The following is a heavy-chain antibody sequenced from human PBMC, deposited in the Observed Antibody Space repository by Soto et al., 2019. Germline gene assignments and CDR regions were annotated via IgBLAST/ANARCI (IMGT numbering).Heavy chain of an antibody. J-gene: IGHJ6*02. V-gene: IGHV1-69*13. CDR1: GGTFSSYA. Sequence: SVKVSCKASGGTFSSYAISWVRQAPGQGLEWMGGIIPIFGTANYAQKFQGRVTITADESTSTAYMELSSLRSEDTAVYYCARDVCGGYYYYGMDVWGQGTTVTVSS. CDR2: IIPIFGTA. D-gene: IGHD2-15*01. CDR3: ARDVCGGYYYYGMDV.